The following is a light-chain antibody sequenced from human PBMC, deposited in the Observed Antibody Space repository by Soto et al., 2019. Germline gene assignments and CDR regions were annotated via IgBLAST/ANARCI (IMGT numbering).Light chain of an antibody. CDR2: KAS. Sequence: DIQMTQSPSTLSGSVGDRVTITCRASQTISSWLAWYQQKPGKAPKLLIYKASTLKSGVPSRFSGSGSGTEFTLTISSLQPDDFATYYCQHYNSYSYAFGHGTKLELK. CDR3: QHYNSYSYA. J-gene: IGKJ1*01. CDR1: QTISSW. V-gene: IGKV1-5*03.